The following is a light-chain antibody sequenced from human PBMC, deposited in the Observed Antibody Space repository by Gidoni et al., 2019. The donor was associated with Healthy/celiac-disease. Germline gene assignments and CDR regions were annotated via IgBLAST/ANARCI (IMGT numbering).Light chain of an antibody. CDR2: AAS. Sequence: DTQMPQSPSSLSASVGDRVTITCRASQSISSYLNWYQQKPGKAPKLLIYAASSLKSGVPSRFSGSGSGTDFTLTISSLQPEDFATYYCQQSYSTPDTFGGGTKVEIK. V-gene: IGKV1-39*01. J-gene: IGKJ4*01. CDR1: QSISSY. CDR3: QQSYSTPDT.